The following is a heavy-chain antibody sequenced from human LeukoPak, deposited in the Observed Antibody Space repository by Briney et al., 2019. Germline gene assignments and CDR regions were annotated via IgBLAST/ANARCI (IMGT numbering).Heavy chain of an antibody. V-gene: IGHV3-48*01. D-gene: IGHD3-10*01. J-gene: IGHJ4*02. CDR1: GFTFSSYS. CDR3: ARDFIWFGTFDY. Sequence: GGSLRLTCASSGFTFSSYSMNWVRQAPGKGLEWVPYISSSSSTIYYADSVKGRFTISRDNAKNSLYLQMNSLRAEDTAVYYCARDFIWFGTFDYWGQGTLVTVSS. CDR2: ISSSSSTI.